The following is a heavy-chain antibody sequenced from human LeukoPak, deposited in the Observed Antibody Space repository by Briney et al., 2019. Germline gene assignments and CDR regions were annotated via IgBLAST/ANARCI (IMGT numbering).Heavy chain of an antibody. Sequence: SGPTLVKPTRTLTLTYNFSGFSLSTSGVGVGWIRQPPGKALEWLSLIYWDDDKRYSPSLKSRLTITKDTSKNQVVLTMTNMDPVDTATYYCAHLGYCSGGSCLVFDYWGQGTLVTVSS. D-gene: IGHD2-15*01. J-gene: IGHJ4*02. CDR1: GFSLSTSGVG. CDR3: AHLGYCSGGSCLVFDY. V-gene: IGHV2-5*02. CDR2: IYWDDDK.